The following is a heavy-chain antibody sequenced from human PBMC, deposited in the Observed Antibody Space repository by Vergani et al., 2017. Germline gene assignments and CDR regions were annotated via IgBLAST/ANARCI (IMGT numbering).Heavy chain of an antibody. CDR3: AKDFLYEIGAKIGSPTFDP. V-gene: IGHV3-23*01. Sequence: EVQLLESGGGLVQPGGSLRLSCAASGFTFSSYAMSWVRQAPGKGLEWVSAISGSGGSTYYADSVKGRFTISRDNSKNTLYLQMNSLRAEDTAVYYCAKDFLYEIGAKIGSPTFDPWGQGTLVTVSS. J-gene: IGHJ5*02. CDR1: GFTFSSYA. CDR2: ISGSGGST. D-gene: IGHD3-10*01.